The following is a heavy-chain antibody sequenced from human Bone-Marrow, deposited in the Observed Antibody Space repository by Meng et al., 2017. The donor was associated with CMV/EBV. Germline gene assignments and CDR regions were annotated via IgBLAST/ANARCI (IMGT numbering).Heavy chain of an antibody. CDR1: GFTFSSYD. CDR3: ARSTRVYSNYVKDDY. Sequence: GESLKISCAASGFTFSSYDIHWVRQVPGKGLEWVAFIRYDGTNKYYVDSVKGRFTISRDNSKNTLYLQMNSLRAEDTAVYYCARSTRVYSNYVKDDYWGQGTLVTVSS. CDR2: IRYDGTNK. D-gene: IGHD4-11*01. J-gene: IGHJ4*02. V-gene: IGHV3-30*02.